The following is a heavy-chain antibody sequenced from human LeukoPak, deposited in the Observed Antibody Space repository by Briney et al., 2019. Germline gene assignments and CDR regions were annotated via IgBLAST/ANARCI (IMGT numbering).Heavy chain of an antibody. J-gene: IGHJ3*02. CDR1: GGSISNGDHY. D-gene: IGHD3-3*01. Sequence: SETLSLTCTVSGGSISNGDHYWSWIRQHPGKGLEWIGHIYYSGSTYYNPSLKSRGIISVETSKNQFSLKLSSVTAADTAVYYCARSWKYYDFWSGYYWTDDAFDIWGQGTMVTVSS. CDR3: ARSWKYYDFWSGYYWTDDAFDI. V-gene: IGHV4-31*03. CDR2: IYYSGST.